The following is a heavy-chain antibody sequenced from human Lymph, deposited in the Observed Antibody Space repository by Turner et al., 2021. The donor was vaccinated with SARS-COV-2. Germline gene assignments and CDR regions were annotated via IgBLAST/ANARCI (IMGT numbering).Heavy chain of an antibody. J-gene: IGHJ4*02. V-gene: IGHV3-43*02. D-gene: IGHD2-15*01. CDR2: ISGDGGGT. CDR1: GSPLDDYA. Sequence: EVQLVESGGGVVQPGGSLRLSCAAAGSPLDDYAMHWVLQAPGKGLEWVSLISGDGGGTYYADSVKGRFPISRDNSKNSLSLQMNSLRAEDTALYYCAKDPGYCSGGSGYSRTYFDFWGQGTLVTVSA. CDR3: AKDPGYCSGGSGYSRTYFDF.